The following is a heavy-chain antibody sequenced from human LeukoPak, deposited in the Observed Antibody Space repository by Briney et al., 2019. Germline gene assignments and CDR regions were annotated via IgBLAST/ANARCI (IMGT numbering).Heavy chain of an antibody. V-gene: IGHV4-4*07. CDR1: GEPLGTSY. CDR2: IHTNGYT. J-gene: IGHJ4*02. D-gene: IGHD2-15*01. CDR3: ARAHSGLYLDS. Sequence: SETLSLTCTVSGEPLGTSYWSWIRQPAGQGLEYIGRIHTNGYTNYKPSLNSRVTMSVDSSKNQFSLTLRSVTATDTAIYYCARAHSGLYLDSWGQGTLVTVSS.